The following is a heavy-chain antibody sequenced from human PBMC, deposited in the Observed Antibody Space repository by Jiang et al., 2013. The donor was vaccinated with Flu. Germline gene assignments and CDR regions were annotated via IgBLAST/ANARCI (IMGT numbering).Heavy chain of an antibody. D-gene: IGHD1-26*01. CDR2: INPNSGGT. Sequence: EVKKPGASVKVSCKASGYTFTGYYMHWVRQAPGQGLEWMGWINPNSGGTNYAQKFQGRVTMTRDTSISTAYMELSRLRSDDTSVYYCARHVNPKSGSYHPDYWGQGTLVTVSS. CDR3: ARHVNPKSGSYHPDY. CDR1: GYTFTGYY. J-gene: IGHJ4*02. V-gene: IGHV1-2*02.